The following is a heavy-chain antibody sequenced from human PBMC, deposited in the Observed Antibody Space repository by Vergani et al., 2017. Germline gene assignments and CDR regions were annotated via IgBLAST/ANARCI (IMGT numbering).Heavy chain of an antibody. CDR1: GDSVISTDYH. CDR2: IYYSGST. V-gene: IGHV4-30-4*08. J-gene: IGHJ4*02. D-gene: IGHD3-10*01. Sequence: QVQLQESGPGLVKPSETLSLTCTVSGDSVISTDYHWGWIRQPPGKGLEWIGYIYYSGSTYYNPSLKSRLTISVDTSKNQFSLKLTSVTAADTAVYYCARELDYYGSGSNYFDYWGQGTLVTVSS. CDR3: ARELDYYGSGSNYFDY.